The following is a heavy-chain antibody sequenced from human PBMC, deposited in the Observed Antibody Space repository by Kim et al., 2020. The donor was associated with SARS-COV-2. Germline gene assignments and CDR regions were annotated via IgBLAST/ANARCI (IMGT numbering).Heavy chain of an antibody. D-gene: IGHD7-27*01. Sequence: GGSLRLSCAASGFTFRSFWMSWVRQAPGKGLEWVANIKQDGSEEYYVDSVKGRFTISRDNAKNSLYLQMNSLRAEDTALYYCARVILGIYAPRFDYWGQGTLVTVSS. CDR3: ARVILGIYAPRFDY. J-gene: IGHJ4*02. CDR1: GFTFRSFW. CDR2: IKQDGSEE. V-gene: IGHV3-7*03.